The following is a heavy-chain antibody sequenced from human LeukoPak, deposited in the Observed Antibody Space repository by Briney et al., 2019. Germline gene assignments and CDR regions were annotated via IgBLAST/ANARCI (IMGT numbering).Heavy chain of an antibody. J-gene: IGHJ4*02. Sequence: VASVKVSCKASGYPFTTYAISWLRQAPGQGLEWMGWISAYNGHTNYAQKLQGRVTMTTDTSTSTAYMELRSLRSDDTALYYCAREGRYINYPSYYFDYWGQGTLVTVSS. V-gene: IGHV1-18*01. CDR2: ISAYNGHT. CDR1: GYPFTTYA. CDR3: AREGRYINYPSYYFDY. D-gene: IGHD4-11*01.